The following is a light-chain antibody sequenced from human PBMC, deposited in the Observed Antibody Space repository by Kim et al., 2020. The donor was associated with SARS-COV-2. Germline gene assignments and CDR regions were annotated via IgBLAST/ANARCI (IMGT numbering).Light chain of an antibody. J-gene: IGKJ2*03. Sequence: EILLTQSPGTLSLSPGERATLSCRANQRISSNYLAWYQHKPGQSPRLLIHDVSNRATGIPDRFSGSGSGTDFTLTISRLEPEDFAVYYCHQYIRSPYSFGQGTKLEI. CDR2: DVS. CDR3: HQYIRSPYS. V-gene: IGKV3-20*01. CDR1: QRISSNY.